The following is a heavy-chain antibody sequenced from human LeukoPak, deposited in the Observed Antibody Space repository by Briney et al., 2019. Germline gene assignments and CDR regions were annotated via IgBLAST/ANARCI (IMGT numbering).Heavy chain of an antibody. CDR3: AKGTWYSSGPGWEFDH. J-gene: IGHJ4*02. CDR2: IRYDGSNK. CDR1: GFTFSSYG. D-gene: IGHD6-19*01. Sequence: PGGSLRLSCAASGFTFSSYGMHWVRQAPGMGLEWVAFIRYDGSNKYYADSVKGRFTISRDNSKNTLYLQMNSLRAEDTAVYYCAKGTWYSSGPGWEFDHWGQGTLVTVSS. V-gene: IGHV3-30*02.